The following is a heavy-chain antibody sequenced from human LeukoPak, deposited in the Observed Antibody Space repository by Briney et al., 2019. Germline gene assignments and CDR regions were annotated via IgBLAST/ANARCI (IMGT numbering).Heavy chain of an antibody. CDR3: ARAPYYDILTGYFRRGNYFDY. CDR2: INHGGSP. V-gene: IGHV4-34*01. CDR1: GGSFSGYY. Sequence: SETLSLTCAVYGGSFSGYYWTWIRQPPGKGLEWIGEINHGGSPNYKPSLKSRVTISVDTSKNQFFLKLNSVTAADTAVFYCARAPYYDILTGYFRRGNYFDYWGQGTLVTVSS. J-gene: IGHJ4*02. D-gene: IGHD3-9*01.